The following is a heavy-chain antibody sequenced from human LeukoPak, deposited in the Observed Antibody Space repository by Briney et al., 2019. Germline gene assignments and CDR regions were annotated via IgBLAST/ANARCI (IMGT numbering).Heavy chain of an antibody. CDR2: IFYSGST. D-gene: IGHD5-18*01. CDR1: GGSISTSNYY. Sequence: SETLSLTCTVSGGSISTSNYYWGWIRQPPGKGLEWIGNIFYSGSTYYNPSLKSRVTISVDTSKNQFSLKLSSVTAADTAVYYCASGSGYSYGYWGWFDPWGQGTLVTVSS. J-gene: IGHJ5*02. V-gene: IGHV4-39*07. CDR3: ASGSGYSYGYWGWFDP.